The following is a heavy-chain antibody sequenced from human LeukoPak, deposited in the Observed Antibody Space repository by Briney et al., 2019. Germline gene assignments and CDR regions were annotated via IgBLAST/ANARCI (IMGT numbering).Heavy chain of an antibody. J-gene: IGHJ4*02. CDR3: ARATAGFDY. V-gene: IGHV3-7*04. D-gene: IGHD1-14*01. CDR2: MNQDGSEI. CDR1: GFTLFTLL. Sequence: GGSLRLSCVCSGFTLFTLLMSWVRQGSGEGLEWVANMNQDGSEIYYMDSVKGRFTISRDNPKNSLYLQMNNLRVEDTAVYYCARATAGFDYWGQGTLVTVSS.